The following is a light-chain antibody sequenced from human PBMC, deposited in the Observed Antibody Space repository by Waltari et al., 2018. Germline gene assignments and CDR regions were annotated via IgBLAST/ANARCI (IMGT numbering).Light chain of an antibody. CDR2: AGS. V-gene: IGKV1-39*01. CDR1: QNIVTY. Sequence: DIQMTQSPSSLSASVGDRVTITCRASQNIVTYLNWYHQKPGKSPNLLISAGSRLHSGVPSRFRGSGSGTDFTLTINRLQAEDFATYYCQQSSTNPYTFGRGTRLEIK. J-gene: IGKJ2*01. CDR3: QQSSTNPYT.